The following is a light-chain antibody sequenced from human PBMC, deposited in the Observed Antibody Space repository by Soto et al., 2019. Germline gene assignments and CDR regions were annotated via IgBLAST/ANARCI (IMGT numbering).Light chain of an antibody. J-gene: IGKJ2*01. CDR1: QGISSY. CDR3: QQLNSYPRT. V-gene: IGKV1-9*01. CDR2: AAS. Sequence: DIQLTQSPSFLSASVGDRVTITCRASQGISSYLAWYQQKPGKAPKLLIYAASTLQSGVPSRFSGSGSGTELTLKISSLQPEDFATYYFQQLNSYPRTFGQGTELEIK.